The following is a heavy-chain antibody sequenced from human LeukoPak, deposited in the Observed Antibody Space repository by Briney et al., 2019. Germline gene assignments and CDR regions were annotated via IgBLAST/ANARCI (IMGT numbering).Heavy chain of an antibody. CDR1: GGSISSYY. CDR2: IYYSGST. V-gene: IGHV4-59*08. J-gene: IGHJ4*02. Sequence: SQTLSLTCTVSGGSISSYYWSWIRQPPGKGLEWIGYIYYSGSTNYNPSLKSRVTISVDTSKNQSSLKLSSVTAADTAVYYCARHVRASTTRDFYYFDYWGQGTLVTVSS. D-gene: IGHD1-1*01. CDR3: ARHVRASTTRDFYYFDY.